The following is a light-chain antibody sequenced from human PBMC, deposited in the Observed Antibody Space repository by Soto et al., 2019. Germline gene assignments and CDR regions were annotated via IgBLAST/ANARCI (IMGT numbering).Light chain of an antibody. CDR1: QSISGW. V-gene: IGKV1-5*01. J-gene: IGKJ1*01. Sequence: IQITQSPPTLSASVGDRVTITCRASQSISGWLAWYQQKPGKAPKLLIYDASNLEGGVPSRFSGTGSGTEFTLTISSMQPEDFANYYCQQYNTYSQTFGQGTKVDIK. CDR3: QQYNTYSQT. CDR2: DAS.